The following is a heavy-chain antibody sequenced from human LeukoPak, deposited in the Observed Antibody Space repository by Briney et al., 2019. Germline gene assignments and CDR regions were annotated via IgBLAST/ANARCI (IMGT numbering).Heavy chain of an antibody. CDR1: GFTFSSYA. Sequence: GGSLRLSCAASGFTFSSYAMSWVRQAPGKGLEWVSVISGSGGSTYYADSVKGRFTISRDNSKNTLYLQMNSLRAEDTAVYYCAKGPFRGNYGFFDYWGQGTLVTVSS. CDR3: AKGPFRGNYGFFDY. V-gene: IGHV3-23*01. D-gene: IGHD1-26*01. CDR2: ISGSGGST. J-gene: IGHJ4*02.